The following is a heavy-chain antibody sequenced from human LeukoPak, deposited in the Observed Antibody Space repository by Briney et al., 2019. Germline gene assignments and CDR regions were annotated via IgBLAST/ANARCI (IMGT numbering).Heavy chain of an antibody. Sequence: PGGCLRLSCAASGFNFRDAAMTWVRQAPGKGLEWVSLISFSGGNSYYADSVKGRFTISRDNSKNTLSLQMNSLRVEDTAIYYCAKVIQLSTWGLGTIVTLSA. V-gene: IGHV3-23*01. J-gene: IGHJ3*01. D-gene: IGHD5-24*01. CDR2: ISFSGGNS. CDR1: GFNFRDAA. CDR3: AKVIQLST.